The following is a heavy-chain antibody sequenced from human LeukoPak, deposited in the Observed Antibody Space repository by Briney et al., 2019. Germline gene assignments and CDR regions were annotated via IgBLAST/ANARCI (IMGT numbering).Heavy chain of an antibody. Sequence: PSETLSLTCAVYGGSFSGYYWSWIRQPPGKGLEWIGEINHSGSTNYNPSLKSRVTISVDTSKNQYSPKLSSVTAADTAVYYCARGLYQLLWSYYFDYWGQGTLVTVSS. V-gene: IGHV4-34*01. CDR3: ARGLYQLLWSYYFDY. CDR1: GGSFSGYY. D-gene: IGHD2-2*01. J-gene: IGHJ4*02. CDR2: INHSGST.